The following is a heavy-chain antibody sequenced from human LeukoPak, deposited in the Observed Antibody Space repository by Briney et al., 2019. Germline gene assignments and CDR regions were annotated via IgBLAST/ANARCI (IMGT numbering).Heavy chain of an antibody. J-gene: IGHJ4*02. V-gene: IGHV3-23*01. D-gene: IGHD6-6*01. CDR1: GFTFSTYG. Sequence: ESGGSLRLSCAASGFTFSTYGMSWVRQAPGKGLEWVLAISGSGGSTYYADSVKGRFTISRDNSKNTLYLQMNSLRAEDTAVYYCAKGRVSSEYSRPEYYFDYWGQGTLVTVSS. CDR3: AKGRVSSEYSRPEYYFDY. CDR2: ISGSGGST.